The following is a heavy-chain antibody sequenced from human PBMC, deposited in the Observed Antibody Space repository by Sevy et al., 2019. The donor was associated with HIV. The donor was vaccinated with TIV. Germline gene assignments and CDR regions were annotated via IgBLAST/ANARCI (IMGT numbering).Heavy chain of an antibody. CDR3: ARDSRIYGDYLLAYFDY. Sequence: GGSLRLSCAASGLTPSTYGIHWVRQAPGKGLEWVAVIGYDGNNKFYADSVKGRFTISRDDSKNTVFLQMGSLRAEDTAVYYCARDSRIYGDYLLAYFDYWGQGTLVTVSS. CDR1: GLTPSTYG. V-gene: IGHV3-33*01. D-gene: IGHD4-17*01. J-gene: IGHJ4*02. CDR2: IGYDGNNK.